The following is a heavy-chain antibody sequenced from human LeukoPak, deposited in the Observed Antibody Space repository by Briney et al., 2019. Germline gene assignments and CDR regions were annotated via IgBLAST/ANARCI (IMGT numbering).Heavy chain of an antibody. CDR1: GFTFSSYG. J-gene: IGHJ5*02. V-gene: IGHV3-30*02. D-gene: IGHD2-15*01. CDR3: ARDGSGYCSGGSCYGWFDP. CDR2: IRYDGSNK. Sequence: GGSLRLSCAASGFTFSSYGMHWVRQAPGKGLEWVAFIRYDGSNKYYADSVKGRFTISRDNSKNTLYLQMNSLRAEDTAVYCCARDGSGYCSGGSCYGWFDPWGQGTLVTVSS.